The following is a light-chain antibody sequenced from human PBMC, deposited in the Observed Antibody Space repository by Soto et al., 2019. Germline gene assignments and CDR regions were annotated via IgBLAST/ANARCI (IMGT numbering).Light chain of an antibody. CDR1: QTISNY. Sequence: DIQMTQSPSSLSASVGDRVTITCRASQTISNYLHWYQQSPGKAPNLLIYLASNLQSGVPSRFSGSGSRTDFTLTISSLQPEDFATYYCQQSYSAPQTFRQGTKVEIK. V-gene: IGKV1-39*01. CDR3: QQSYSAPQT. J-gene: IGKJ1*01. CDR2: LAS.